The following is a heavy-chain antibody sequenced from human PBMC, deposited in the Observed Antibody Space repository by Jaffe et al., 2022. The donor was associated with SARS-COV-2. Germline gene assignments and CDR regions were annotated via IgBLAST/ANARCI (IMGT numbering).Heavy chain of an antibody. Sequence: QLQLQESGPGLVKPSETLSLTCTVSGGSISSSSYYWAWIRQPPGEGLEWIGSIYYTGSTSYNPSLKSRVTILVDTSNNQFSLTLRSLTASDTSVYYCARLGPGHYFDYWGQGTLVTVSS. J-gene: IGHJ4*02. CDR1: GGSISSSSYY. CDR3: ARLGPGHYFDY. CDR2: IYYTGST. V-gene: IGHV4-39*01.